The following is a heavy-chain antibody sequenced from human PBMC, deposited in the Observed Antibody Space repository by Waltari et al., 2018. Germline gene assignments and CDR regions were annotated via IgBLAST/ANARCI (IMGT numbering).Heavy chain of an antibody. D-gene: IGHD2-8*01. CDR2: IYYSGST. CDR3: ARHPAMTIMLWYFDL. V-gene: IGHV4-39*01. Sequence: QLQLQESGPGLVKPSETLSLTCTVSGGSISSSSYYWGWIRQPPGKGLGWIGRIYYSGSTYYNPSLKSRVTISVDTSKNQFSLKLSSVTAADTAVYYCARHPAMTIMLWYFDLWGRGTLVTVSS. J-gene: IGHJ2*01. CDR1: GGSISSSSYY.